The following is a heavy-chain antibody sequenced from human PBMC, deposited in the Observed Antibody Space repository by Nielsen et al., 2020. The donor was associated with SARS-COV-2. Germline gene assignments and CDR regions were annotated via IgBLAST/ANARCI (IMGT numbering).Heavy chain of an antibody. D-gene: IGHD6-13*01. Sequence: GGSLRLSCAASGFAFSSYDLHWVRQAPGKGLEWVSGISWNSGSIGYADSVKGRFTISRDNAKNSLYLQMNSLRAEDTALYYCAKVAAAGNYWGQGTLVTVSS. CDR3: AKVAAAGNY. V-gene: IGHV3-9*01. CDR1: GFAFSSYD. J-gene: IGHJ4*02. CDR2: ISWNSGSI.